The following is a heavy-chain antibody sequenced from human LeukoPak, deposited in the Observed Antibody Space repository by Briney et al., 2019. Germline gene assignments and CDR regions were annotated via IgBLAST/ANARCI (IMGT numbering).Heavy chain of an antibody. CDR1: GGSISSYD. D-gene: IGHD3-10*01. CDR2: IYYSGST. Sequence: PSETLSLTCTVSGGSISSYDWSWVRQPPGKGLEWIGYIYYSGSTNYNPSLKSRVTISVDTSKKPFSLKLTSVTAADTAVYYCARHPPRESSLLKGAFDILGQGTMITVSS. CDR3: ARHPPRESSLLKGAFDI. J-gene: IGHJ3*02. V-gene: IGHV4-59*08.